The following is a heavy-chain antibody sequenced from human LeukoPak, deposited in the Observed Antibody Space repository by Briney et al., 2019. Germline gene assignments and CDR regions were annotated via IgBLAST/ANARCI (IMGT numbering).Heavy chain of an antibody. V-gene: IGHV4-34*01. Sequence: SETLSLTRAVYGGSFSGYYWSWIRQPPGKGLEWIGEINHSGSTDYNPSLKSRVTISVDTSKNQFSLKLSSVTAADTAVYYCARVHDSLAYYYYGMDVWRQGTTVTVSS. CDR1: GGSFSGYY. J-gene: IGHJ6*02. D-gene: IGHD3-22*01. CDR3: ARVHDSLAYYYYGMDV. CDR2: INHSGST.